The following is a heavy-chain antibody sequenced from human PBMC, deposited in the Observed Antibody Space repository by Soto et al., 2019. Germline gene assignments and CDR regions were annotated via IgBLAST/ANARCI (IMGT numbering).Heavy chain of an antibody. CDR1: GGSFSGYY. CDR3: VRALAAVQE. D-gene: IGHD6-13*01. J-gene: IGHJ4*02. CDR2: ISHSGST. V-gene: IGHV4-34*01. Sequence: SETLSLTCAVYGGSFSGYYCSWVRQPPGKGLEWIGEISHSGSTNYNSSLESRVTISVDTSKNQLFLRLSSVTAADTAVYYCVRALAAVQEWGQGTPVTVSS.